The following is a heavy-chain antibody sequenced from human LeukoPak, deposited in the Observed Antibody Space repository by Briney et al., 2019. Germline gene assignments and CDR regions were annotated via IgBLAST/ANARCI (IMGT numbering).Heavy chain of an antibody. Sequence: PAETLSLTCSVYGGSLRGYHWSGIREPPGKGLEGIGESNHSGSTNYNPSLKSRVTISVDTSKKQFSLKLSSVTAADAAVYYCARGYSGYDYSVEDWGQGTLVTVSS. V-gene: IGHV4-34*01. D-gene: IGHD5-12*01. CDR2: SNHSGST. J-gene: IGHJ4*02. CDR3: ARGYSGYDYSVED. CDR1: GGSLRGYH.